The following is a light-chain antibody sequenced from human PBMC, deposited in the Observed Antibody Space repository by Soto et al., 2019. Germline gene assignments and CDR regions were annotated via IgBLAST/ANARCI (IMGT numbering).Light chain of an antibody. V-gene: IGLV2-14*01. CDR1: SSDVGGYDF. CDR3: SSYTSSSTLE. Sequence: QSALTQPASVSGSPGQSITISCTGTSSDVGGYDFVSLFQQHPGKAPKLMIYDVRNRPSGLSNRFSGSKSGNTASLTISGLQAEDEADYYCSSYTSSSTLEFGGGTKLTVL. J-gene: IGLJ2*01. CDR2: DVR.